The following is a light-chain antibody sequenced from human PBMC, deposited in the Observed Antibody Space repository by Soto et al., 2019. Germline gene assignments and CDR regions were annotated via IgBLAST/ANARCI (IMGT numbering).Light chain of an antibody. V-gene: IGKV1-27*01. Sequence: DIQMTQSPSSLSASVGDRVTITCRASQGISNYLAWYQQKPGKVPKLLIYAASTLQSGVPSRFSGSGSGTDFPPSISSLQHIDVATSYCQAYNSAPRTFGKGTMVEIK. CDR1: QGISNY. CDR2: AAS. CDR3: QAYNSAPRT. J-gene: IGKJ1*01.